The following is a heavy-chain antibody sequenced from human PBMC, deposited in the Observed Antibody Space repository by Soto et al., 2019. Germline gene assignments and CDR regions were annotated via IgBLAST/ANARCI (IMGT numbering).Heavy chain of an antibody. J-gene: IGHJ6*02. V-gene: IGHV3-13*01. CDR1: GFTLSNHD. CDR2: IGIGGDT. D-gene: IGHD2-8*02. CDR3: ARGTGSTRYYNGMEV. Sequence: PGGSLRLSCAASGFTLSNHDMYWVRQATGKSLEWVSAIGIGGDTYYPASVKGRSTISRQNAKNYLYIQMNNLGAGDTAVYYCARGTGSTRYYNGMEVWGQGNTVTVSS.